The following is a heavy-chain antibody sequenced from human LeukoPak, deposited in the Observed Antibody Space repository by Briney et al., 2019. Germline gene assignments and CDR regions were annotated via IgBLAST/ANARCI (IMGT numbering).Heavy chain of an antibody. Sequence: GGSLRLSCAASGFTFSSYAMSWVRQAPGKGLEWVSAISGSGGSTYYADSVKGRSTISRDNSKNTLYLQMNSLRAEDTAVYYCAKTPRIQLWSRGEYYFDYWGQGTLVTVSS. V-gene: IGHV3-23*01. CDR2: ISGSGGST. CDR3: AKTPRIQLWSRGEYYFDY. CDR1: GFTFSSYA. J-gene: IGHJ4*02. D-gene: IGHD5-18*01.